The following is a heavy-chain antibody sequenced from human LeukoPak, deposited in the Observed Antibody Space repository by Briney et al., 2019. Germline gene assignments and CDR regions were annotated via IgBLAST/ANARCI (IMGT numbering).Heavy chain of an antibody. Sequence: GGSLRLSCAASGFTFSSYWMHWVRRAPGKGLVWVSRINSDGSSTSYADSVKGRFTISRDNAKNTLYLQMNSLRAEDTAVYYCARTYGDYSYYFDYWGQGTLVTVSS. D-gene: IGHD4-17*01. CDR2: INSDGSST. CDR1: GFTFSSYW. J-gene: IGHJ4*02. V-gene: IGHV3-74*01. CDR3: ARTYGDYSYYFDY.